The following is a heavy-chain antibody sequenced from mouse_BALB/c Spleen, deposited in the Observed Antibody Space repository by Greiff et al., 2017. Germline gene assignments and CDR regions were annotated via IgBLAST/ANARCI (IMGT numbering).Heavy chain of an antibody. J-gene: IGHJ4*01. CDR3: TRGRLLRLTAYAMDY. D-gene: IGHD1-2*01. V-gene: IGHV1S22*01. CDR1: GYTFTSYW. CDR2: IYPGSGST. Sequence: LQQPGSELVRPGASVKLSCKASGYTFTSYWMHWVKQRHGQGLEWFGNIYPGSGSTNTDEKFKSKGTLTVDTSSSTAYMHLSSLTSEDSAIYYYTRGRLLRLTAYAMDYWGQGTSVTVSS.